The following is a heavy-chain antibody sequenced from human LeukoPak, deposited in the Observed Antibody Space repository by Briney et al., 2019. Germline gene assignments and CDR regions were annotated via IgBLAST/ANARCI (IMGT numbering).Heavy chain of an antibody. D-gene: IGHD3-9*01. CDR3: AKTEALTAEYYFDY. CDR1: GFTFSSFF. V-gene: IGHV3-30*18. J-gene: IGHJ4*02. Sequence: GGSLRLSCAASGFTFSSFFMHWVRQAPGRGLEWVAVISYDGSKKYYADSVKGRFIISRDNSKNTLYLEMNSLRPEDTAVYYCAKTEALTAEYYFDYWGQGTLVTVSS. CDR2: ISYDGSKK.